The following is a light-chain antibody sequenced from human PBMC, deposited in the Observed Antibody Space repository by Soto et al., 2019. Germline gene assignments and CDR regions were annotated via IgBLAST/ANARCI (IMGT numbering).Light chain of an antibody. CDR3: SSYTSSSTPYV. Sequence: QSVLTQPASVSGSPGQSITISCTGTSSDVGGYNYVSWYQQHPGQAPKLMIYDVSNRPSGVSNRFSGSKSGNTAALTISGLQADAEADYYCSSYTSSSTPYVFGTGTKLTVL. CDR1: SSDVGGYNY. V-gene: IGLV2-14*01. CDR2: DVS. J-gene: IGLJ1*01.